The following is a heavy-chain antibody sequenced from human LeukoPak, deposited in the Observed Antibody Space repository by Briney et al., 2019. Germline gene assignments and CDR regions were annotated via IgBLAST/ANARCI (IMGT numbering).Heavy chain of an antibody. CDR3: ARDVWFGDKTKYYFDY. CDR1: GFTFSSYS. J-gene: IGHJ4*02. CDR2: ISSSSSYI. V-gene: IGHV3-21*01. Sequence: GGSLRLSCAASGFTFSSYSMNWVRQDPGKGLEWVSSISSSSSYIYYADSVKGRFTISRDNAKNSLYLQMNSLRAEDTAVYYCARDVWFGDKTKYYFDYWGQGTLVTVSS. D-gene: IGHD3-10*01.